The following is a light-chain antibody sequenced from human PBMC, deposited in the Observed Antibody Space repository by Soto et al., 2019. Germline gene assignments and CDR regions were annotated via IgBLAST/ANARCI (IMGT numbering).Light chain of an antibody. CDR2: SAS. Sequence: EIVLTQSPDTLSLSPGERVTLSCRASQNLRNTDLAWYQQQKPGQAPRLLIYSASSRATGIPDRFSGSGSGTDFTLTISRLEPEDFAVYYCQQHDSSPWTFGQGTKVEIK. CDR1: QNLRNTD. V-gene: IGKV3-20*01. J-gene: IGKJ1*01. CDR3: QQHDSSPWT.